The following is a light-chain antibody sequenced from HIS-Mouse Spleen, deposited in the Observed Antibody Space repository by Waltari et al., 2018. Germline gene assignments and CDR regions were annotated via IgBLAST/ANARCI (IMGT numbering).Light chain of an antibody. Sequence: QSALTQPASVSGSPGQSITIPCTGTSSDLGGYNYVSWYQQHPGKAPKLMIYDVSNRPSGVSNRFSGSKSGNTASLTISGLQAEDEADYYCSSYTSSSTYVFGTGTKVTVL. J-gene: IGLJ1*01. V-gene: IGLV2-14*03. CDR1: SSDLGGYNY. CDR2: DVS. CDR3: SSYTSSSTYV.